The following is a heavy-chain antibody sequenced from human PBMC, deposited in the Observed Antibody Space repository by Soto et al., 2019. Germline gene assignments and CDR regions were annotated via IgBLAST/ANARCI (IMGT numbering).Heavy chain of an antibody. J-gene: IGHJ5*02. D-gene: IGHD3-3*01. CDR1: GGSISSGDYY. V-gene: IGHV4-31*03. Sequence: QVQLQESGPGLVKPSQTLSLTCTVSGGSISSGDYYWSWIRQHPGKGLEWIGYIYYSGSTYYNPSLKSRVNISVKTSKNQFSLKLSSVTAADTAVYYCARWWSGSRQGFDPWGQGTLVTVSS. CDR3: ARWWSGSRQGFDP. CDR2: IYYSGST.